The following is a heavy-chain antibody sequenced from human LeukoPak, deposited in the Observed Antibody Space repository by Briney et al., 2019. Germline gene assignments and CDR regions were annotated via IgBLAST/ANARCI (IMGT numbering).Heavy chain of an antibody. J-gene: IGHJ6*02. CDR3: ARGTVTDYYYYYGMDV. CDR1: GYTFTGYY. V-gene: IGHV1-2*02. CDR2: INPNSGGT. Sequence: EASVKVSCKASGYTFTGYYMHWVRQAPGQGLEWMGWINPNSGGTNYAQKFQGRVTMTRDTSISTAYMELSRLRSDDTAVYYCARGTVTDYYYYYGMDVWGQGTTVTVSS. D-gene: IGHD4-11*01.